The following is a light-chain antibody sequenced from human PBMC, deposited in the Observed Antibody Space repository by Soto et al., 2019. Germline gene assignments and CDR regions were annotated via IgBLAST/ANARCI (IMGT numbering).Light chain of an antibody. CDR2: GAS. Sequence: ENVLTQSPDILSLSPGERATLSCRASESVSSSNLAWYQQIAGQAPRLLIYGASGRATGIPDRFSGSGSGTDFTLTITRLEPEDFAVYYCQQYGSSGTFGQGTKVDIK. CDR3: QQYGSSGT. V-gene: IGKV3-20*01. J-gene: IGKJ1*01. CDR1: ESVSSSN.